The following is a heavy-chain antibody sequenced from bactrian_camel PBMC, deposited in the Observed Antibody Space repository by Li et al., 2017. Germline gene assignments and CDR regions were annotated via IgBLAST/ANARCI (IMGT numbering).Heavy chain of an antibody. CDR2: TSTDGTIT. Sequence: QLVESGGGLAQSGGSLRLSCEASGFASSRYWMGWVRLAPAKGLEWLSSTSTDGTITYYAASVKGRFTVARDNAKNTVYLQMNSLESEDTALYYCAHRGLSSDYVSGFDDRDNYWGQGTQVTVS. D-gene: IGHD4*01. CDR3: AHRGLSSDYVSGFDDRDNY. V-gene: IGHV3S1*01. J-gene: IGHJ4*01. CDR1: GFASSRYW.